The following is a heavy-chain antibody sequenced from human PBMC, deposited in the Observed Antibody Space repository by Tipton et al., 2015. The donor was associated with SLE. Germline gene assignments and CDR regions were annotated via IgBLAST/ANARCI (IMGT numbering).Heavy chain of an antibody. CDR3: ARLSQSEHIVVRFDY. CDR1: GGSISSSSYY. V-gene: IGHV4-39*07. J-gene: IGHJ4*02. D-gene: IGHD2-21*01. CDR2: IYYSGST. Sequence: TPSLTCTVSGGSISSSSYYWGWIRQPPGKGLEWIGSIYYSGSTYYNPSLKSRVTISVDTSKNQFSLKLSSVTAADTAVYYCARLSQSEHIVVRFDYWGQGTLVTVSS.